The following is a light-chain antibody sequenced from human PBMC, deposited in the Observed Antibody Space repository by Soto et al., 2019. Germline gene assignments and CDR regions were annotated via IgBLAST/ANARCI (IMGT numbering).Light chain of an antibody. Sequence: QSVLTQPASVSGSPGQSITISCTGTISDVGGYNFVSWYQQYPGKAPKLMICDVSNRPSGVSNRFSGSKSGNTASLTISGLQAEDEAVYYCSSFTGSNFVFGTGTKVTVL. CDR2: DVS. J-gene: IGLJ1*01. CDR3: SSFTGSNFV. V-gene: IGLV2-14*03. CDR1: ISDVGGYNF.